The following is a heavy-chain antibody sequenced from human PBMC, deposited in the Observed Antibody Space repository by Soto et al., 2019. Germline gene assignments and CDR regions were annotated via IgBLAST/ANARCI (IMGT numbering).Heavy chain of an antibody. D-gene: IGHD3-3*01. CDR3: ARDRDYYFWSGSPGY. CDR2: ISGSGGST. J-gene: IGHJ4*02. V-gene: IGHV3-23*01. Sequence: GGSLRLSCAASGFTFSSYAMRWVRQDPGKGVEWVSAISGSGGSTYYEDSVKGRFTISRDNSKNTVYLQMNSLRAEDTAGYYCARDRDYYFWSGSPGYWGQGTLVTVSS. CDR1: GFTFSSYA.